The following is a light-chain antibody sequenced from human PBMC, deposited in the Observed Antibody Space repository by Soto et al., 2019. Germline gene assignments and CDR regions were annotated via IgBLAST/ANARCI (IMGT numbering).Light chain of an antibody. CDR3: QKYNGAPFT. V-gene: IGKV1-27*01. CDR2: AAS. J-gene: IGKJ3*01. Sequence: DIPMTQSPSSLSASVGDRVTITCRASQGISNYLAWYQQRPGKVPKLVIYAASTLQSGVPSRFSGSGSGTDFTLTISSLQPEDVATYYCQKYNGAPFTFGPGTKVDIK. CDR1: QGISNY.